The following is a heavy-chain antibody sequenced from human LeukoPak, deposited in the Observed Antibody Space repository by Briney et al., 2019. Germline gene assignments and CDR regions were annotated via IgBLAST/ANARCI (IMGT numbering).Heavy chain of an antibody. D-gene: IGHD3-16*02. V-gene: IGHV3-7*01. CDR1: EFTFSGYW. CDR2: IKQDGSEK. CDR3: ARVGYDYVWGSYRYTGPDY. J-gene: IGHJ4*02. Sequence: GGSLRLSCAASEFTFSGYWMNWVRQAPGKGLEWVANIKQDGSEKYYVDSVKGRFTISRDNAKNSLYLQMNSLRAEDTAVYYCARVGYDYVWGSYRYTGPDYWGQGTLVTVSS.